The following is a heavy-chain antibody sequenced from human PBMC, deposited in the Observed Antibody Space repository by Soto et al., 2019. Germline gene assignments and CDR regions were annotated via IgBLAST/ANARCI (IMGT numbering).Heavy chain of an antibody. CDR3: ARGRCADPYHEIMNGYYDGMDV. CDR1: GYTFTDYS. Sequence: QVQLVQSGAEVKTPGASVKVSCKASGYTFTDYSINWVRQAPGQGLEWMGWISVYNGKTNSAQKFQGRVTMTTDTSPSTVYMELRSLTSDDTAVYYCARGRCADPYHEIMNGYYDGMDVWGQGTTVTVSS. CDR2: ISVYNGKT. V-gene: IGHV1-18*01. J-gene: IGHJ6*02. D-gene: IGHD3-9*01.